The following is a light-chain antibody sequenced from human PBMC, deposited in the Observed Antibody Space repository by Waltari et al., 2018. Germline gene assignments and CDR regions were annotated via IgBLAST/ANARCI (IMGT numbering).Light chain of an antibody. J-gene: IGLJ2*01. CDR3: QVWDRSSVHRHVV. CDR2: DDT. Sequence: SLVLTQPPSVSVAPGPTARITCGEDNIRTRSVHRYHQKPGQAPVLLRDDDTDRPSGIPERISGSNSGSTATLIIDRVEAGDEADYYCQVWDRSSVHRHVVFGGGTKLTVL. V-gene: IGLV3-21*02. CDR1: NIRTRS.